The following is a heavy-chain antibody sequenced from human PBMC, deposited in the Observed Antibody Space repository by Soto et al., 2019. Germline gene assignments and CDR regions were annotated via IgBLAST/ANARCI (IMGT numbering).Heavy chain of an antibody. CDR1: GFTFSSYA. D-gene: IGHD5-12*01. Sequence: EVQLLESGGGLVQPGGSLRLSCAASGFTFSSYAMAWVRQAPGKGLEWGSGIGASGYVHYAESVKGRFTISRDNSKYTLFLQMSYLRAEDTAIYYCSKYTITESLGDYWGQGTVVSVSS. CDR3: SKYTITESLGDY. J-gene: IGHJ4*02. CDR2: IGASGYV. V-gene: IGHV3-23*01.